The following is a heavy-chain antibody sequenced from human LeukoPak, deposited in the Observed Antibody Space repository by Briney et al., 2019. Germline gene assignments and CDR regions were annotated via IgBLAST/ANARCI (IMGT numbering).Heavy chain of an antibody. CDR3: ERVPFTWYFDL. J-gene: IGHJ2*01. Sequence: SETLSLICTVSGGSINRYYWSWTPQPPGKGPEGIVHNYYSGGINYHLSLKSRVTISVDTSKNQFSLKLSSVTAAGTAVDYWERVPFTWYFDLWGRGTLVTVSS. CDR2: NYYSGGI. V-gene: IGHV4-59*01. CDR1: GGSINRYY. D-gene: IGHD3-10*01.